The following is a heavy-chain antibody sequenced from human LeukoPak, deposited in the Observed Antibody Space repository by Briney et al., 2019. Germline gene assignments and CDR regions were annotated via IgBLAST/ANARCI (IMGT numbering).Heavy chain of an antibody. CDR3: ARGYCSSTSCYPGNIFDY. CDR1: GGSISSGGYY. V-gene: IGHV4-31*03. Sequence: KSSETLSLTCTVSGGSISSGGYYWSWIRQHPGKGLEWIGYIYYSRSTYYNPSLKSRVTISVDTSKNQFSLKLSSVTAADTAVYYCARGYCSSTSCYPGNIFDYWGQGTLVTVSS. D-gene: IGHD2-2*01. J-gene: IGHJ4*02. CDR2: IYYSRST.